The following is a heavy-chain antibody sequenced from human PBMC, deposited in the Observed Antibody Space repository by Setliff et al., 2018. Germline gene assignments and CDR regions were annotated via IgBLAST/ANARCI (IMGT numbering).Heavy chain of an antibody. J-gene: IGHJ6*02. CDR2: INPKNGGA. CDR1: GYTFTSYY. Sequence: ASVKVSCKASGYTFTSYYIHWVRQAPGQGLEWMGVINPKNGGATYPQNLQGRVTMTRDTSMSTVYMELSSLRFEDTAVYYCARERAGGRGFTFGAIYYYYGMDVWGQGTTVIVSS. V-gene: IGHV1-46*01. CDR3: ARERAGGRGFTFGAIYYYYGMDV. D-gene: IGHD3-16*01.